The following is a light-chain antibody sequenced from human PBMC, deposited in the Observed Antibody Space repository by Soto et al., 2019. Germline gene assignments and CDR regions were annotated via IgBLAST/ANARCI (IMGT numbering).Light chain of an antibody. CDR1: QDIHNY. Sequence: DIQMTQSPSSLSASVGDRVTITCQASQDIHNYLNWYQHKPGKAPKLLIYDASNLDAGVPSRFRGSGSGTDFTFTISSLQPEDVATYYCQYYENLVFTFGPGTKVAVK. CDR2: DAS. J-gene: IGKJ3*01. V-gene: IGKV1-33*01. CDR3: QYYENLVFT.